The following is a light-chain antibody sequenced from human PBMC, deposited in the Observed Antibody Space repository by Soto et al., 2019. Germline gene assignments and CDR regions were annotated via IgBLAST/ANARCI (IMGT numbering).Light chain of an antibody. Sequence: VCRKSPGKLSPPPGERSTLSCRASQSVSNNYLAWYHQKPGQAPRLLIYGASNRATGIPDRFSGSGSGTDFTLTSSRLEPEDFAVYYCQQYGSSGTFGQGTKVDVK. CDR2: GAS. J-gene: IGKJ1*01. V-gene: IGKV3-20*01. CDR3: QQYGSSGT. CDR1: QSVSNNY.